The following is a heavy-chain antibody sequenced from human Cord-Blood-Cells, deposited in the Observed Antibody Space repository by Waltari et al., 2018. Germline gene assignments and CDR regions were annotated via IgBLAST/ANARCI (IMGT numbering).Heavy chain of an antibody. CDR1: GYTFTGYY. V-gene: IGHV1-2*02. J-gene: IGHJ4*02. CDR3: AREGNWGRNLDY. Sequence: QVQLVQSGAEVKKHGASVKVSCKASGYTFTGYYMHWVRQAPGQGLEWMGWINPNSGGTNYAQKLQGRVTMTRDTSISTAYMELSRLRSDDTAVYYCAREGNWGRNLDYRGQGTLVTVSS. D-gene: IGHD7-27*01. CDR2: INPNSGGT.